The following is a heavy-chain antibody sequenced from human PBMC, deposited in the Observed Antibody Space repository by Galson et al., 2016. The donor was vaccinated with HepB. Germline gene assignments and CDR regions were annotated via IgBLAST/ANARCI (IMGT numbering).Heavy chain of an antibody. J-gene: IGHJ4*02. V-gene: IGHV3-74*01. D-gene: IGHD3-10*01. CDR3: AREIPSRGKSDY. CDR2: ISPDGGTT. Sequence: SLRLSCAASGFTFDNHWMHWVRQAPGKGLVWVSRISPDGGTTNYADSARGRFTISKDNAKNSPYLQMNSLRDEDTAVYYCAREIPSRGKSDYWGQGTLVTVAS. CDR1: GFTFDNHW.